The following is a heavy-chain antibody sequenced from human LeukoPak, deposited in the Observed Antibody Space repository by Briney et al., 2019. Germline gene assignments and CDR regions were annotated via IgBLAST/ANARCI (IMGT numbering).Heavy chain of an antibody. CDR1: GGSISSGSYY. CDR3: ARELPPYSSSWFRLDI. D-gene: IGHD6-13*01. V-gene: IGHV4-61*02. J-gene: IGHJ3*02. CDR2: IYTSGST. Sequence: PSETLSLTCTVSGGSISSGSYYWSWIRQPAGKGLEWIGRIYTSGSTNYNPSLKSRVTISVDTSKNQFSLKPSSVTAADTAVYYCARELPPYSSSWFRLDIWGQGTMVTVSS.